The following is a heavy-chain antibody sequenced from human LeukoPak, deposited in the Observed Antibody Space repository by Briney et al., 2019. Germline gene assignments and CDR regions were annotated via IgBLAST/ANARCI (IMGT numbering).Heavy chain of an antibody. Sequence: ASVKVSCKVSGYTLTELSMHWVRQAPGKGLEWMGGFDPEDGETIYAQKFQGRVTMTEDTSTDTAYMELSSLRSEDTAVYYCATVYQDYSNQYYFDYWGQGTLVTVSS. CDR3: ATVYQDYSNQYYFDY. D-gene: IGHD4-11*01. V-gene: IGHV1-24*01. CDR1: GYTLTELS. J-gene: IGHJ4*02. CDR2: FDPEDGET.